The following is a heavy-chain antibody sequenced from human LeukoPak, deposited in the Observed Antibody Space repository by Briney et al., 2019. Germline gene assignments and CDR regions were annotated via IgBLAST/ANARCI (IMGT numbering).Heavy chain of an antibody. V-gene: IGHV3-23*01. D-gene: IGHD2-15*01. Sequence: GGSLRLSCAASGFTFSSFAMSWVRQAPGMGLEWVSVISGSGGTTFYADSVKGRFTISRDKSKNTLYLQMNSLRAEDTAVYYCAKSGGDSCYSFSSIWGQGTLVTVS. CDR2: ISGSGGTT. CDR3: AKSGGDSCYSFSSI. J-gene: IGHJ4*02. CDR1: GFTFSSFA.